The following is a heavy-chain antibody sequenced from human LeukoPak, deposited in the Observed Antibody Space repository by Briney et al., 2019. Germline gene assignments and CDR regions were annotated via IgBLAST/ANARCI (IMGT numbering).Heavy chain of an antibody. CDR2: IYYSGST. CDR1: GDSISSSSYY. Sequence: SETLSLTCNVSGDSISSSSYYWSWIRVPPGKGLEWIAYIYYSGSTNYNPSLKSRVTISVDTSKSQFSLKLSSVTAADTAVYFCARGPYSYDSSGAFDIWGQGTMVTVSS. V-gene: IGHV4-61*05. J-gene: IGHJ3*02. D-gene: IGHD3-22*01. CDR3: ARGPYSYDSSGAFDI.